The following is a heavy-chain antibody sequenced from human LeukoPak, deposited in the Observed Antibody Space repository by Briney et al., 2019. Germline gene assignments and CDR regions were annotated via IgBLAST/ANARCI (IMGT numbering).Heavy chain of an antibody. V-gene: IGHV4-39*07. CDR2: IYYSGST. J-gene: IGHJ6*03. Sequence: PSETLSLTCTVSGGSISSSSYYWGWIRQPPGKGLEWIGSIYYSGSTYYNPSLKSRVTISVDTSKNQFSLKLSSVTAADTAVYYCARGRIAARSFWASNYPTWPALRYYYYMDVWGKGTTVTVSS. D-gene: IGHD6-6*01. CDR1: GGSISSSSYY. CDR3: ARGRIAARSFWASNYPTWPALRYYYYMDV.